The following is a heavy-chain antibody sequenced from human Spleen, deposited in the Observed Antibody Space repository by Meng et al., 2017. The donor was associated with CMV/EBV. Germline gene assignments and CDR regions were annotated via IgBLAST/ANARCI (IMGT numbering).Heavy chain of an antibody. CDR1: GYTFTSYY. J-gene: IGHJ3*02. CDR3: ARHGDTMVSGRAFDI. D-gene: IGHD3-10*01. Sequence: ASVKVSCKASGYTFTSYYMHWVRQAPGQGLEWMGIINPSGGSTSYAQKFQGRVTMTRDTSTSTVYMELSSLRSEDTAVYYCARHGDTMVSGRAFDIWGQGTMVTVSS. V-gene: IGHV1-46*01. CDR2: INPSGGST.